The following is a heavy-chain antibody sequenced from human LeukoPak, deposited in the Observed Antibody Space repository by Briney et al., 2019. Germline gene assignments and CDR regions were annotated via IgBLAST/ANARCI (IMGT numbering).Heavy chain of an antibody. CDR2: IYTSGST. CDR3: ARETSSPLSVSFDY. J-gene: IGHJ4*02. CDR1: GGSISSYY. D-gene: IGHD6-13*01. V-gene: IGHV4-4*07. Sequence: SETLSLTCTVSGGSISSYYWSWIRQPAGKGLEWIGRIYTSGSTNYNPSLKSRVTMSVDTSKNQFSLKLSSVTATDTAVYYCARETSSPLSVSFDYWGQGTLVTVSS.